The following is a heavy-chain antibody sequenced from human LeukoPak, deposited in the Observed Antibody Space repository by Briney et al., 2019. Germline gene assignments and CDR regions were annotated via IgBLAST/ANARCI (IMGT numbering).Heavy chain of an antibody. CDR3: AKDSYYYDSSGYYPTPIDY. D-gene: IGHD3-22*01. V-gene: IGHV3-23*01. CDR2: ISGSGGST. CDR1: GFTFSSYA. J-gene: IGHJ4*02. Sequence: PGGSLRLSCAASGFTFSSYAMSWVRQAPGKGLEWVSAISGSGGSTYYADSVKGRFTISRDNSKNTLYLQMNSLRAEDTAVYYCAKDSYYYDSSGYYPTPIDYWGQGTLVTVSS.